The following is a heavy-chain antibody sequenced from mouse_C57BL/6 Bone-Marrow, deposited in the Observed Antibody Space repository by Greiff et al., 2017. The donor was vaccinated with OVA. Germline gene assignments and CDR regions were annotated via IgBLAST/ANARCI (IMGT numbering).Heavy chain of an antibody. J-gene: IGHJ1*03. CDR1: GYTFTSYW. D-gene: IGHD1-1*01. CDR3: ARRGKYYRGYFDV. V-gene: IGHV1-55*01. Sequence: QVQLQQPGAELVKPGASVKMSCKASGYTFTSYWITWVKQRPGQGLEWIGDIYPGSGSTNYNEKFKSKATLTVDTSSSTAYMQISSLTSEDSAVYYCARRGKYYRGYFDVWGTGTTVTVSS. CDR2: IYPGSGST.